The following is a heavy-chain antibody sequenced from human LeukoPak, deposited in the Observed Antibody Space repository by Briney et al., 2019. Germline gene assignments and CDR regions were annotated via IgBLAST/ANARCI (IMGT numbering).Heavy chain of an antibody. CDR1: GFTFSSYA. D-gene: IGHD3-10*01. Sequence: LRLSCAASGFTFSSYAMHWIRQPPGKGLEWIGSIYYTGSTYYNPSLRSRATMSVDTSRNQFSLKLSSVTAADTAVYYCAAGALEREFLYWGRGSLVTVSS. V-gene: IGHV4-59*04. CDR2: IYYTGST. CDR3: AAGALEREFLY. J-gene: IGHJ4*02.